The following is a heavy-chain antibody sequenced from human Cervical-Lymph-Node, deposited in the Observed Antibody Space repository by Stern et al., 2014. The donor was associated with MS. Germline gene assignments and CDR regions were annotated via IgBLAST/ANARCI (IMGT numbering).Heavy chain of an antibody. V-gene: IGHV1-46*01. CDR3: ATPLPYAM. Sequence: QVQLVQSGAEVRKPGASVKISCKTSGHTVTSYSMNWIRQAPGQGLEWIAVFSPSTNRTTLAQKFQGRVTVTWDTSTSILYLGLSSLRSDDTAVYYCATPLPYAMWGQGTLVTVSS. J-gene: IGHJ4*02. CDR1: GHTVTSYS. CDR2: FSPSTNRT. D-gene: IGHD4-17*01.